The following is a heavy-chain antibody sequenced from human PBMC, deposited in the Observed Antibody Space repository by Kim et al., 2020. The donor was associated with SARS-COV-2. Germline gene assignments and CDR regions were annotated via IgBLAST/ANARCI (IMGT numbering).Heavy chain of an antibody. J-gene: IGHJ6*02. CDR2: ISWNSGSI. V-gene: IGHV3-9*01. Sequence: GGSLRLSCAASGFTFDDYAMHWVRQAPGKGLEWVSGISWNSGSIGYADSVKGRFTISRDNAKNSLYLQMNSLRAEDTALYYCATLNQLWGYGMDVWGQGTTVTVSS. CDR1: GFTFDDYA. CDR3: ATLNQLWGYGMDV. D-gene: IGHD3-16*01.